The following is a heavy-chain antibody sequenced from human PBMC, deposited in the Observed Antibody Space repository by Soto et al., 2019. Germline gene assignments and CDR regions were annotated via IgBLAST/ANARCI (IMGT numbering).Heavy chain of an antibody. V-gene: IGHV1-8*01. D-gene: IGHD3-10*01. CDR3: AREHYGNAAWFDP. CDR2: MNPNSGNT. J-gene: IGHJ5*02. Sequence: QVQLVQSGAEVKKPGASVKVSCKASGYTFPSYDINWVRQATGQGLEWMGWMNPNSGNTGYAQKFQGRVTMTRNTSIRTAYTELSSLRSEDTAVHYCAREHYGNAAWFDPWGQGTLFTVSS. CDR1: GYTFPSYD.